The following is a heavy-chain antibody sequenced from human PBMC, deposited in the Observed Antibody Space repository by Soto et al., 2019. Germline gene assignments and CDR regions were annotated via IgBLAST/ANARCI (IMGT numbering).Heavy chain of an antibody. D-gene: IGHD6-6*01. V-gene: IGHV3-33*01. Sequence: QVQLVESGGGVVQPGRSLRLSCSSSGFAFSIYGMHWVRQTPGKGLEWVVLIWYDGSNKYYADSVKGRFTISRDDSKNTLYLQMHSLRVEDTAVYFCARSPPGVAGRYYFDFWGQGTLVTVSS. J-gene: IGHJ4*02. CDR3: ARSPPGVAGRYYFDF. CDR2: IWYDGSNK. CDR1: GFAFSIYG.